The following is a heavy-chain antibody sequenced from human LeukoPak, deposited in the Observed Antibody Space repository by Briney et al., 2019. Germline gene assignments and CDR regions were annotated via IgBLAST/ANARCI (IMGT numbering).Heavy chain of an antibody. CDR2: VSHTGRT. Sequence: SETLSLTCTVSGGSITTNNYYWGWIRQPPGKGLEWIATVSHTGRTWFSPSLESRVTISADTSKNQFSLRLTYVTAADTAVYYCARLGLWFRSTDYWGQGTLVTVSS. J-gene: IGHJ4*02. CDR3: ARLGLWFRSTDY. CDR1: GGSITTNNYY. D-gene: IGHD3-10*01. V-gene: IGHV4-39*01.